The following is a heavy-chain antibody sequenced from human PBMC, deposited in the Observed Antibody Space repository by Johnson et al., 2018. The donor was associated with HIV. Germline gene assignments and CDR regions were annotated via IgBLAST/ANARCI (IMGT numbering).Heavy chain of an antibody. V-gene: IGHV3-13*01. D-gene: IGHD1-14*01. CDR2: IGISGNT. Sequence: VQLVESGGGVVQPGRSLRLSCVASGFIFSSYGMHWVRQTAGKGLEWVSGIGISGNTNYPGSVKGRFTISRENVKNFVYLQMNSLTAGDTAVYYCVREHRADESFDLWGQGTMVTVSS. CDR3: VREHRADESFDL. CDR1: GFIFSSYG. J-gene: IGHJ3*01.